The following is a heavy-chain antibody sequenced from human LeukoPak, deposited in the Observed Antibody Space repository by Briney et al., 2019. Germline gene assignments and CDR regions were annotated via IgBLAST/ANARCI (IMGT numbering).Heavy chain of an antibody. Sequence: QSGGSLRLSCAASGFTFSSYAMSWVRQAPGKGLEWVSAISGSGGSTYYADSVKGRFTISRDNAKNSLYLQMNSLRAEDAAVYYCAKDKVDSGGRPRTVDYWGQGTLVTVSS. D-gene: IGHD6-19*01. V-gene: IGHV3-23*01. CDR1: GFTFSSYA. CDR2: ISGSGGST. J-gene: IGHJ4*02. CDR3: AKDKVDSGGRPRTVDY.